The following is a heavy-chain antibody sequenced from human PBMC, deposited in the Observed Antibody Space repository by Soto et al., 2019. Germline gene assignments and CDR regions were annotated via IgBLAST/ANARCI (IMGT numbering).Heavy chain of an antibody. J-gene: IGHJ6*02. CDR3: ARVPLDFWSGYYREDYYGMDV. D-gene: IGHD3-3*01. Sequence: SETLSLTCTVSGGSISSYYWSWIRQPPGKGLEWIGYIYYSGSTNYNPSLKSRVTISVDTSKNQFSLKLSSVTAADTAVYYCARVPLDFWSGYYREDYYGMDVWGQGTTVTVSS. CDR1: GGSISSYY. CDR2: IYYSGST. V-gene: IGHV4-59*01.